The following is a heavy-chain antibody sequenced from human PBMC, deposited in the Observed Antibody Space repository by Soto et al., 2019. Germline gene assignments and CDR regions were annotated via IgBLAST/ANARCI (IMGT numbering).Heavy chain of an antibody. CDR1: GYTFTDYY. Sequence: ASVKVSCKTSGYTFTDYYIHWVRQAPGQGLEWMGWIDPNSGDTIYAQKFQGWVTMTRDTSSSTAYLELNRLKSDDTAVYFCAKGVDYGDYEGFDYWGQGNLVTVSS. CDR3: AKGVDYGDYEGFDY. D-gene: IGHD4-17*01. V-gene: IGHV1-2*04. J-gene: IGHJ4*02. CDR2: IDPNSGDT.